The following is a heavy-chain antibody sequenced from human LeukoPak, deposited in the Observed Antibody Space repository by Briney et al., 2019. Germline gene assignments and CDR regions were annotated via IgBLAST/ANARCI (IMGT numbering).Heavy chain of an antibody. CDR2: TRNKAHSYSP. D-gene: IGHD6-19*01. Sequence: GGSLRLSCAPSGFTFSDHYIDWVRQAPGKGREWVGRTRNKAHSYSPEYAASVTDRFTTSRDDSETSLYLQMNGLETEDTAGYYCSRSAYSSGWYTDYWGQGTLVTVSS. J-gene: IGHJ4*02. V-gene: IGHV3-72*01. CDR1: GFTFSDHY. CDR3: SRSAYSSGWYTDY.